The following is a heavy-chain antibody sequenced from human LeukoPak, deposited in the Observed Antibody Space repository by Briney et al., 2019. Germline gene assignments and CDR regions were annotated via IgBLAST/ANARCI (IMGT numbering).Heavy chain of an antibody. Sequence: PGGSLRLSCAASGFTFSSYSMNWVRQAPGKGLEWVSSISSSSSYIYYADSVKGRFTISRDNAKNSLYLQMNSLRAEDTAVYYCARAWGIAAADDYWGQGTLVTVSS. CDR2: ISSSSSYI. J-gene: IGHJ4*02. CDR1: GFTFSSYS. D-gene: IGHD6-13*01. CDR3: ARAWGIAAADDY. V-gene: IGHV3-21*01.